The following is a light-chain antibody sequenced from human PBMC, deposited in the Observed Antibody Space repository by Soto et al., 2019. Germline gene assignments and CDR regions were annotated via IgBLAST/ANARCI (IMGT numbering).Light chain of an antibody. CDR1: QGIRNN. V-gene: IGKV1-6*01. CDR2: AAS. J-gene: IGKJ2*01. CDR3: LQDYNYPYP. Sequence: AIQMTQSPSSLSASVGDRVTITCRASQGIRNNLAWYQQKPGKAPKFLIYAASNLQSGVPSRFSGSGSGTYFTLTISSLHPEDFATYYCLQDYNYPYPFGQGTKLEIK.